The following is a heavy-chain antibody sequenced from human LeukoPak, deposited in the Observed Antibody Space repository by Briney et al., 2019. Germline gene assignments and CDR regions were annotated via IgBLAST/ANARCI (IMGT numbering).Heavy chain of an antibody. J-gene: IGHJ4*02. D-gene: IGHD4-17*01. CDR1: GFTFDNYG. CDR2: INWNGGSI. Sequence: GGSLRLSCAASGFTFDNYGMSWVRLAPGKGLEWVSGINWNGGSIGYAHSVKGRFTISRDNAKNSLYLQMNSLRADDTPLYYCARVGIYGDYGRYFDYWGQGTLVTVSS. CDR3: ARVGIYGDYGRYFDY. V-gene: IGHV3-20*04.